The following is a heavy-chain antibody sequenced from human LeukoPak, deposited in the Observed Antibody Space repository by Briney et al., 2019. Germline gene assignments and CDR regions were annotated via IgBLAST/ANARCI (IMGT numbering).Heavy chain of an antibody. V-gene: IGHV1-2*02. CDR2: INPNSGGT. J-gene: IGHJ5*02. D-gene: IGHD2-2*01. CDR3: AREVHCSSTSCQSRWFDP. Sequence: GASVNVSCKASGYSFTGYYMHWVRQAPGQGLEWMGWINPNSGGTNYAQKFQGRVTMTRDTSISTAYMELSRLRSDDTAVYYCAREVHCSSTSCQSRWFDPWGQGTLVTVSS. CDR1: GYSFTGYY.